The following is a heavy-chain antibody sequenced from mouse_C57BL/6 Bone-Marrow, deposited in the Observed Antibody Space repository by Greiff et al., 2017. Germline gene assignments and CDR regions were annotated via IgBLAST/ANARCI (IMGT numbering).Heavy chain of an antibody. J-gene: IGHJ3*01. CDR1: GYTFTSYW. CDR3: ARSFSY. V-gene: IGHV1-52*01. CDR2: IYPSDSET. Sequence: VQLQQSGAELVRPGSSVKLSCKASGYTFTSYWMHWVKQRPIQGLEWIGNIYPSDSETHYNQKFKDKATLTVDKSSSTAYMQLSIQTCENSAVYSCARSFSYWGQGTLVTVSA.